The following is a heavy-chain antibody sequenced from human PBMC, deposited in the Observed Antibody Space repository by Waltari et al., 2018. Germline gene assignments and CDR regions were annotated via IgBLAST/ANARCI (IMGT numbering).Heavy chain of an antibody. J-gene: IGHJ3*02. CDR3: AKVEGGIVTRYYALDI. CDR2: ISGSSSST. V-gene: IGHV3-23*01. D-gene: IGHD3-16*02. CDR1: GFTFGNSA. Sequence: EVQLLESGGGLVQPGGSLRLSCAASGFTFGNSALRGVRQAPGKGLEWISGISGSSSSTYYADSVKGRFTISRDNSKNTLYLQMNSLRVEDTAVYFCAKVEGGIVTRYYALDIWGQGTMVTVSS.